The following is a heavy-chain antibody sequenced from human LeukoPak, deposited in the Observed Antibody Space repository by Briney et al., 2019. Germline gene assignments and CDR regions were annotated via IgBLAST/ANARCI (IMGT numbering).Heavy chain of an antibody. Sequence: SSETLSLTCAVYGGSFSGYYWSWIRQPPGKGLEWIGEINHSGSTDYNPSLKSRVTISVDTSKNQFSLKLSSVTAADTAVYYCAIGQQPGAFDIWGQGTMVTVSS. V-gene: IGHV4-34*01. CDR1: GGSFSGYY. CDR3: AIGQQPGAFDI. J-gene: IGHJ3*02. CDR2: INHSGST. D-gene: IGHD6-13*01.